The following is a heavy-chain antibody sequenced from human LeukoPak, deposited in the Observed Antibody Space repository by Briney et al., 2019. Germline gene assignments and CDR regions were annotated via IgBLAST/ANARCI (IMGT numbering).Heavy chain of an antibody. D-gene: IGHD2-2*01. CDR2: ISWNSGSI. CDR3: AKSYCSSTSCSGFDY. V-gene: IGHV3-9*01. J-gene: IGHJ4*02. Sequence: PGGSLRLSCAASGFTFDDYAMHWVRQAPGKGLEWVSGISWNSGSIGYADSVKGRFTISRDNAKNSLYLQMNSLRAEDTALYYCAKSYCSSTSCSGFDYWGQGTLVTVSS. CDR1: GFTFDDYA.